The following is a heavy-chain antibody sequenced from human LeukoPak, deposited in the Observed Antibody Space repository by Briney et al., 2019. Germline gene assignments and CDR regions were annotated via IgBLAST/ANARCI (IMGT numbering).Heavy chain of an antibody. CDR2: IKQDGSEK. CDR1: GFTFSSYW. D-gene: IGHD6-13*01. J-gene: IGHJ6*02. V-gene: IGHV3-7*01. CDR3: ARDSSSWTYYYGMDV. Sequence: GGSLRLSCAASGFTFSSYWMSWVRQAPGKGLEWVANIKQDGSEKYYVDSVKGRFTISRDNAKNSLYLQMNSLRAEDTAVYYCARDSSSWTYYYGMDVWGQGTTVTVSS.